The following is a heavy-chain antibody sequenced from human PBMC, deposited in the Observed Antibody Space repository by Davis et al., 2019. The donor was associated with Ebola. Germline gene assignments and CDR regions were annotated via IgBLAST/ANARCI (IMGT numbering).Heavy chain of an antibody. J-gene: IGHJ6*02. CDR2: ISGSGGST. D-gene: IGHD1-26*01. CDR3: ARDLVGADYYYGMDV. Sequence: GESLKISCAASGFTFSSYAMSWVRQAPGKGLEWVSAISGSGGSTYYADSVKGRFTISRDNSKNMVYLQMNSLRAGDAAVYYCARDLVGADYYYGMDVWGQGTTVTVSS. V-gene: IGHV3-23*01. CDR1: GFTFSSYA.